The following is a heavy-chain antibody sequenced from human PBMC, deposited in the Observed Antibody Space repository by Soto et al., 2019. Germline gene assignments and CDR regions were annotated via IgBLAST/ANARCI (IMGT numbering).Heavy chain of an antibody. CDR2: IYYSGST. CDR1: GGSVSSGSYY. V-gene: IGHV4-61*01. J-gene: IGHJ5*02. CDR3: ARGQRFSDWFDP. D-gene: IGHD3-3*01. Sequence: SETLSVTCTFSGGSVSSGSYYWSWIRQPPGKGLEWIGYIYYSGSTNYNPSLKSRVTISVDTSKNQFSLRLTSVTAADTAVYYCARGQRFSDWFDPWGQGTLVTVSS.